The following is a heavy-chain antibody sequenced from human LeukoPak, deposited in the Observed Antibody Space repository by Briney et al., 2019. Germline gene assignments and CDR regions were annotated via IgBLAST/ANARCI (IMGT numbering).Heavy chain of an antibody. Sequence: PGGSLRLSCAASGFTFSNHGMNWVRQAPGKGLEWVSYISRSGSTIFSADSVKGRFTTSRDNAKNSLFLQMNSLRAEDTAVYYCARVSTGSEYFDYWGQGTLVTVSS. V-gene: IGHV3-48*04. J-gene: IGHJ4*02. CDR1: GFTFSNHG. CDR3: ARVSTGSEYFDY. CDR2: ISRSGSTI.